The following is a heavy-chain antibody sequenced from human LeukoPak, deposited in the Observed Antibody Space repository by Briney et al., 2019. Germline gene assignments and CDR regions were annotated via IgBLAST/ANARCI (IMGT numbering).Heavy chain of an antibody. Sequence: GGPLRLSCAASGFTFSSYAMHWVRQAPGKGLEWVAVISYDGSNKYYADSVKGRFTISRDNSKNTLYLQMNSLRAEDTAVYYCAKGVGYCSGGSCQQFDYWGQGTLVTVSS. CDR2: ISYDGSNK. J-gene: IGHJ4*02. CDR1: GFTFSSYA. CDR3: AKGVGYCSGGSCQQFDY. D-gene: IGHD2-15*01. V-gene: IGHV3-30*04.